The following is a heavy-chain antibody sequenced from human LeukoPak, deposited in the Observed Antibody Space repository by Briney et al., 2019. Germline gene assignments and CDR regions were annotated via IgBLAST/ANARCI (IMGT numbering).Heavy chain of an antibody. CDR2: ISYDGSNK. Sequence: GGSLRLSCAASGFTFSSYGMHWVRQAPGKGLEWVAVISYDGSNKYYVDSVKGRFTISRDNSKNTLYLQMNSLRAEDTAVYYCAKDLVAFRVTAIPFDYWGQGTLVTVSS. J-gene: IGHJ4*02. CDR3: AKDLVAFRVTAIPFDY. V-gene: IGHV3-30*18. D-gene: IGHD2-21*02. CDR1: GFTFSSYG.